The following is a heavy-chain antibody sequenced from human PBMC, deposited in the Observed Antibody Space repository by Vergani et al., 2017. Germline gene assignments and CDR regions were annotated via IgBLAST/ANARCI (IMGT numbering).Heavy chain of an antibody. CDR1: GYTFTSYG. Sequence: QVQLVQSGAEVKKPGASVKVSCKASGYTFTSYGISWVRQAPGQGLEWMGWISAYNGNTNYAQKLQGRVTMTTDTSTSTAYMELSSLRSEDTAVYYCARDIPRDYYYYYGMDVWGQGTTVTVSS. CDR2: ISAYNGNT. V-gene: IGHV1-18*01. D-gene: IGHD2-2*02. J-gene: IGHJ6*02. CDR3: ARDIPRDYYYYYGMDV.